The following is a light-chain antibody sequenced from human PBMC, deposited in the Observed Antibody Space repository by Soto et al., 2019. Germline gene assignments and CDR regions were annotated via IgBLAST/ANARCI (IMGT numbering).Light chain of an antibody. CDR1: SSDVGAYNY. Sequence: QSALTQPASVSGSPGQSITISCTGTSSDVGAYNYVSWYQQHPGKAPKLMIYEVTHRPSGVSNRFSGSKSGNTASLTISGLQAEDEADYYCSSYTCSSTVVFGGGTKLTVL. CDR2: EVT. V-gene: IGLV2-14*01. J-gene: IGLJ2*01. CDR3: SSYTCSSTVV.